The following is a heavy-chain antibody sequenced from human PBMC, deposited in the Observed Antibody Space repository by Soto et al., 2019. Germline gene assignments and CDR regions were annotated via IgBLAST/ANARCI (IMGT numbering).Heavy chain of an antibody. D-gene: IGHD4-17*01. Sequence: QVQLVESGGGVVQPGRSLRLSCAASGFTFSSYAMHWVRQAPGKGLEWVGGIIPIFGTANYAQKFQGRVTITADESTSTAYMELSSLRSEVTAVYYCASRGLLQDYYGMDVWGQGTTVTVSS. V-gene: IGHV1-69*01. J-gene: IGHJ6*02. CDR2: IIPIFGTA. CDR3: ASRGLLQDYYGMDV. CDR1: GFTFSSYA.